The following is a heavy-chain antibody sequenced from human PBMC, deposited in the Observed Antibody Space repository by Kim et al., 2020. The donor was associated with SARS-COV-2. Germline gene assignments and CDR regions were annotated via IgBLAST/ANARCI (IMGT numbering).Heavy chain of an antibody. J-gene: IGHJ4*02. D-gene: IGHD4-17*01. Sequence: GGSLRLSCVASGFTFSTYSINWVRQAPGKGLEWVSSISSSSYIYYADSVKGRFTISRDNAKNSLYLQMNSLRAEDTAVYYCARDYYGDHGFDYWGQGTLVTVSS. CDR2: ISSSSYI. V-gene: IGHV3-21*01. CDR1: GFTFSTYS. CDR3: ARDYYGDHGFDY.